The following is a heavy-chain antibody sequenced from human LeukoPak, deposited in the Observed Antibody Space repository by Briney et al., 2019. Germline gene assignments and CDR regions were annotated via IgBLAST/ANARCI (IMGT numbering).Heavy chain of an antibody. Sequence: ASVKLSCQPSGYTFSDFYLHWVRQAPGQGLEWMGWLNPYTGATITAQRFQGRVTLTWDTSIATGFMELTSLRSDDTAVYYCVTATVTHTRDPWDQGTLVTVSS. V-gene: IGHV1-2*02. CDR1: GYTFSDFY. J-gene: IGHJ5*02. CDR2: LNPYTGAT. CDR3: VTATVTHTRDP. D-gene: IGHD4-17*01.